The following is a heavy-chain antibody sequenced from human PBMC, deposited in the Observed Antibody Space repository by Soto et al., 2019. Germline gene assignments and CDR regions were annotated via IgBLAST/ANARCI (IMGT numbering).Heavy chain of an antibody. Sequence: ASVKVSCKSSGYTFTSYGISWVRQAPGQGLEWMGWISAYNGNTNYAQKLQGRVTMTTDTSTSTAYMELRSLRSDDTAVYYCARVLGSSGYRKKDAFDIWGQGTMVIVSS. CDR2: ISAYNGNT. CDR3: ARVLGSSGYRKKDAFDI. CDR1: GYTFTSYG. D-gene: IGHD3-22*01. J-gene: IGHJ3*02. V-gene: IGHV1-18*04.